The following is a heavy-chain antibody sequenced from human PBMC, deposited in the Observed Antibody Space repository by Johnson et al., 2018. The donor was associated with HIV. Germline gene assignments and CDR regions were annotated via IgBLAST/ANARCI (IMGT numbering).Heavy chain of an antibody. V-gene: IGHV3-30*04. CDR3: AKGYSSSWYVAFDI. CDR2: ISYDGSNK. CDR1: GFTFSSYA. Sequence: QVYLVESGGGVVQPGRSLRLSCAASGFTFSSYAMHWVRQAPGKGLEWVAVISYDGSNKYYADSVKGRFTISRDNSKNTLYLQMTSLRAEDTAVYYCAKGYSSSWYVAFDIWGQGTMVTVSS. D-gene: IGHD6-13*01. J-gene: IGHJ3*02.